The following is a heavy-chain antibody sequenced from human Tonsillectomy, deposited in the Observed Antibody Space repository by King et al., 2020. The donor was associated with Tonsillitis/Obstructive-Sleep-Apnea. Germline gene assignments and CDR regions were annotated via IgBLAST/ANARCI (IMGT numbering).Heavy chain of an antibody. CDR2: ISYDGSNK. V-gene: IGHV3-30*04. CDR1: GFTFSSYA. Sequence: VQLVESGGGVVQPGRSLRLSCAASGFTFSSYAMHWVRQAPGKGLEWVAVISYDGSNKYYADSVKGRFTISRDNSKNTLYLQMNSLRAEETAVYYCARNSRPASYSSSWYDAFDIWGQGTMVTVSS. CDR3: ARNSRPASYSSSWYDAFDI. D-gene: IGHD6-13*01. J-gene: IGHJ3*02.